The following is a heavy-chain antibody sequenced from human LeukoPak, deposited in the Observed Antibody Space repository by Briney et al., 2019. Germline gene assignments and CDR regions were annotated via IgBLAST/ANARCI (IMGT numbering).Heavy chain of an antibody. CDR3: ARRPRDTSGYYLGAFHD. D-gene: IGHD3-22*01. J-gene: IGHJ3*01. CDR2: IGASGADT. Sequence: GGSLRPSCAASGFTFRNYAMTWVRQAPGKGLEWVSVIGASGADTYYSDSVKGRFTVSRDNSQNTLFLHMSSLRAEDTAVYFCARRPRDTSGYYLGAFHDWGQGTTVTVSS. CDR1: GFTFRNYA. V-gene: IGHV3-23*01.